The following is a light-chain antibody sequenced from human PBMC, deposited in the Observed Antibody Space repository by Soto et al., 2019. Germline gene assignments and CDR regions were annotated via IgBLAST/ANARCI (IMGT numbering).Light chain of an antibody. Sequence: EIVLTQSPATLSSFPGDRVPLSWRASQYINTRLAWYQHRPGQAPRLLIYGASSRATGIPDRFSGSGSGTDFTLTISRLEPEDFAVYYCQQYVSLPRAFGQGTKVDIK. CDR2: GAS. CDR1: QYINTR. V-gene: IGKV3-20*01. CDR3: QQYVSLPRA. J-gene: IGKJ1*01.